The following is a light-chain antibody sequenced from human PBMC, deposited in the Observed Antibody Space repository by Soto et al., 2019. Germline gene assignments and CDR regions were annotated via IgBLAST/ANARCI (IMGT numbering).Light chain of an antibody. CDR3: QQRSNWPWT. Sequence: EIVLTQSPGTLSLSPGERATLSCRASQSVSSSHLAWYQHKPGQAPRLLIYAASSRATGSPDRFSGGGSGTDFTLTISSLEPEDFAVYYCQQRSNWPWTFGQGTKVDIK. J-gene: IGKJ1*01. V-gene: IGKV3D-20*02. CDR1: QSVSSSH. CDR2: AAS.